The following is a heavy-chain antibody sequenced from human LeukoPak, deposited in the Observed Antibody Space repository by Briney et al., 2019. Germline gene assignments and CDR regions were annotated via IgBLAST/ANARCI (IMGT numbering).Heavy chain of an antibody. CDR3: ARRPGSGVWNTFDI. CDR2: IKQDGSEK. CDR1: GFTFSSYW. V-gene: IGHV3-7*01. D-gene: IGHD3-10*01. J-gene: IGHJ3*02. Sequence: GGSLRLSCAASGFTFSSYWMSWVRQAPGKGLEWVANIKQDGSEKYYVDSVKGRFTISRNNAKNSLYLQMNSLRAEDTAVYYCARRPGSGVWNTFDIWGQGTMVTVSS.